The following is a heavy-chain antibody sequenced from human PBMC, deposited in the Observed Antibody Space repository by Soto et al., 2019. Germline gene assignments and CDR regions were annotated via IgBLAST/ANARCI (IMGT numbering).Heavy chain of an antibody. V-gene: IGHV1-18*01. Sequence: ASVKVSCKASGYTFTSYGISWVRQAPGQGLEWMGWISAYNGNTNYAQKLQGRVTMTTDTSTSTAYMELRSLRSDDTAVYYCARDLSSWAVAGIGFEPWGQVTLVTVSS. D-gene: IGHD6-19*01. CDR3: ARDLSSWAVAGIGFEP. CDR1: GYTFTSYG. J-gene: IGHJ5*02. CDR2: ISAYNGNT.